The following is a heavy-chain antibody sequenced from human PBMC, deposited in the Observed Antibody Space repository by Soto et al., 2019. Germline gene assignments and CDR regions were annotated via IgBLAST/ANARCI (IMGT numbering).Heavy chain of an antibody. CDR1: GGSVSSGDYY. D-gene: IGHD3-22*01. J-gene: IGHJ5*02. Sequence: SETLSLTCTVSGGSVSSGDYYWSWIRQHPGKDLEWIGYMHYSGTTYYNPSLKSRIAISVDTSQNQFSLKLSSVTAADTAVYYCARYYYHSSGFSNWFDPWGQGTLVTVSS. CDR3: ARYYYHSSGFSNWFDP. CDR2: MHYSGTT. V-gene: IGHV4-31*03.